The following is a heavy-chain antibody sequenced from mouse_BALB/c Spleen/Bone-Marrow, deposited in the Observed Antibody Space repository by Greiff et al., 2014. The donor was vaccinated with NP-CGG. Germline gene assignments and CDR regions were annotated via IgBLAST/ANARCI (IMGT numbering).Heavy chain of an antibody. Sequence: EVHLVESGGGLVKPGGSLKLSCAASGFAFSSYDMSWVRQTPEKRLEWVAYISSGGGSTYYPDNVKGRFTISRDNAKNTLYLQMSMRKSEDAAMYYCARAFPYYGKGFAYWGQGTLVTVSA. CDR1: GFAFSSYD. V-gene: IGHV5-12-1*01. D-gene: IGHD2-10*01. J-gene: IGHJ3*01. CDR3: ARAFPYYGKGFAY. CDR2: ISSGGGST.